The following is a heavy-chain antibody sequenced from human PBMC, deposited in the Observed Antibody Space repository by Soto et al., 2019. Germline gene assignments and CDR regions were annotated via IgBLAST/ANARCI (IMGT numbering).Heavy chain of an antibody. CDR2: IYYNGDT. J-gene: IGHJ3*01. CDR1: GGSVSSGNYF. Sequence: QLQLQESGPGLVKPAETLSLKCAVSGGSVSSGNYFWGWIRQPPGKGLEWIGNIYYNGDTYYSPSLKSRVTMTVDTAQNQFSLRLTSVTAADTAVYHCARRLIDNWIQGHAFDFWGQGTLVTVSS. CDR3: ARRLIDNWIQGHAFDF. V-gene: IGHV4-39*01. D-gene: IGHD1-20*01.